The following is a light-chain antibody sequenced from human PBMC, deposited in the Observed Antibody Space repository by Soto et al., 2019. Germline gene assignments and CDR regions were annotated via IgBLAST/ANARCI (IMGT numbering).Light chain of an antibody. CDR2: RNN. V-gene: IGLV1-47*01. CDR1: SSNIGGDY. Sequence: QSVLTQPPSASGTPGQRVTISCSGSSSNIGGDYVFWYQQLPGTAPKVLIYRNNQRPSGVPDRFSGSKSGTSASLAIGGLRSEDEADYYCATWDDSLGRYVFGTGTKVTVL. CDR3: ATWDDSLGRYV. J-gene: IGLJ1*01.